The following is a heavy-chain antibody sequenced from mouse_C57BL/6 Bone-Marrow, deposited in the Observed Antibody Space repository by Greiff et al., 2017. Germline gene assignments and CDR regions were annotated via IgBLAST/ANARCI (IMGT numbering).Heavy chain of an antibody. CDR2: IHPNSGST. D-gene: IGHD4-1*01. CDR3: ARGTGRGFAY. Sequence: QVQLKQPGAELVKPGASVKLSCKASGYTFTSYWMPWVKQRPGQGLEWIGMIHPNSGSTNYNEKFKSKATLTVDKSSSTAYMQLSSLTSEDSAVYDGARGTGRGFAYWGQGTLVTVSA. J-gene: IGHJ3*01. V-gene: IGHV1-64*01. CDR1: GYTFTSYW.